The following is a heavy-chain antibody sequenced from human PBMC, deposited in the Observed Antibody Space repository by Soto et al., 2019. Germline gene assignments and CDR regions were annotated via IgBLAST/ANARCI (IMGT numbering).Heavy chain of an antibody. J-gene: IGHJ4*02. CDR1: GFTVSSNY. CDR2: IYSGGST. D-gene: IGHD3-3*01. Sequence: GGSLRLSCAASGFTVSSNYMSWVRQAPGKGLEWVSVIYSGGSTYYADSVKGRFTISRDNSKNTLYLQMNSLRAEDTAVYYCARGAPPEYDFWSGYYKYFDYWGQGTLVTVSS. V-gene: IGHV3-66*01. CDR3: ARGAPPEYDFWSGYYKYFDY.